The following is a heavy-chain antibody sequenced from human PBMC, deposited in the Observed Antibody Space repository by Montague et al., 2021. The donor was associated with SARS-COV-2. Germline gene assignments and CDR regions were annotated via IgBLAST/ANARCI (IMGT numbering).Heavy chain of an antibody. V-gene: IGHV4-39*01. CDR1: GGSITVSRYD. CDR3: ARHRANAGPFDI. Sequence: SETLSLTCTFSGGSITVSRYDWGWIRQPPGKGLEWIGSVHYTGTTSYNASLKSRPTISVDTSENQFSLKMTSVTASDTAVYYCARHRANAGPFDIWGQGTMVTVSS. D-gene: IGHD1-1*01. J-gene: IGHJ3*02. CDR2: VHYTGTT.